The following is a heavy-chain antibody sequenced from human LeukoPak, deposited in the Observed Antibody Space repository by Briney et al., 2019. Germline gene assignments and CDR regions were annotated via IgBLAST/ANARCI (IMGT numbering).Heavy chain of an antibody. CDR2: ISDIGSI. CDR1: GGSISPYY. CDR3: AGHHPRNTVDF. J-gene: IGHJ4*02. Sequence: SETLSLTCTVSGGSISPYYWNWIRQPPGKGLEWIAYISDIGSINYNPSLKSRVTISLDTSKNQFSLKLSSVTAADTAVYYCAGHHPRNTVDFWGQGTLVTVSS. D-gene: IGHD2/OR15-2a*01. V-gene: IGHV4-59*08.